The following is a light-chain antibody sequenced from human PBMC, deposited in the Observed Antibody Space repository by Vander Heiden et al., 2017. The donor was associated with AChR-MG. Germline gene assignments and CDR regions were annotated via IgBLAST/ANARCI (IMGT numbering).Light chain of an antibody. V-gene: IGKV3-15*01. J-gene: IGKJ1*01. CDR1: QSISSN. CDR2: GAS. CDR3: QQYNHWPAT. Sequence: EIVMTQSPATLSVSPGERATLSCRASQSISSNIAWYQQKPVQAPRLLIYGASTRATGIPARFSGSGSGTEFTLTISSLQSDSFAVYYCQQYNHWPATFGQGTKVEIK.